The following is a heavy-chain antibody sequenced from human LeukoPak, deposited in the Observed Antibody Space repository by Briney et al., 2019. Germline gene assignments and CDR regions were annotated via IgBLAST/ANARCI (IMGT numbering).Heavy chain of an antibody. J-gene: IGHJ4*02. CDR3: ARGYCSSISCYTGEKGTPGVDY. D-gene: IGHD2-2*02. V-gene: IGHV4-34*01. CDR2: INHSGST. CDR1: GGSFSGYY. Sequence: SETLSLTCAVYGGSFSGYYWSWIRQPPGKGLEWIGEINHSGSTNYNPSLKSRVTISVDTSKNQFSLKLSSVTAADTAVYYCARGYCSSISCYTGEKGTPGVDYWGQGTLVTVSS.